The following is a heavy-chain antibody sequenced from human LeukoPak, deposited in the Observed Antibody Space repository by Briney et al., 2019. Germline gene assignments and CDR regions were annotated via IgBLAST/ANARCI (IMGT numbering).Heavy chain of an antibody. V-gene: IGHV3-43D*03. J-gene: IGHJ4*02. CDR3: AKDGVEMATIPTEYDY. D-gene: IGHD5-24*01. Sequence: RGGSLRLSCAASGFTFDDYAMHWVRQAPGKGLEWVSLISWDGGSTYYADSVKGRFTISRDNSKNSLYLQMNSLRAEDTAVYYCAKDGVEMATIPTEYDYWGQGTLVTVSS. CDR1: GFTFDDYA. CDR2: ISWDGGST.